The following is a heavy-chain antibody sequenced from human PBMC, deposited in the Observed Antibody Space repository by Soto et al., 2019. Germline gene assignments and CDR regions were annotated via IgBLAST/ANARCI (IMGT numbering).Heavy chain of an antibody. V-gene: IGHV1-46*03. CDR2: INPSGGST. Sequence: ASVKVSCKASGYTFTSYYMHWVRQAPGQGLEWMGIINPSGGSTSYAQKFQGRVTMTRDTSTSTVYMELSSLRSEDTAVDYCARAPTPNIVATTYYYYYMDVWGKGPTVTVSS. J-gene: IGHJ6*03. D-gene: IGHD5-12*01. CDR3: ARAPTPNIVATTYYYYYMDV. CDR1: GYTFTSYY.